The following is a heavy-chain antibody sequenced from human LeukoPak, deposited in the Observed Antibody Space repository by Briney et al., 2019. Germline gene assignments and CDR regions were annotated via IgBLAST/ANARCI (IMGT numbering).Heavy chain of an antibody. J-gene: IGHJ4*02. CDR2: ISGSGGST. D-gene: IGHD3-10*01. Sequence: GGSLRLSCAASGFTFSSYGMSWVRQAPGKGLEWVSAISGSGGSTYYADSVKGRFTISRDNSKNTLYLQMNSLRAEDTAVYYCAKDGVYGSVRGYFDYWGQGTLVTVSS. CDR3: AKDGVYGSVRGYFDY. CDR1: GFTFSSYG. V-gene: IGHV3-23*01.